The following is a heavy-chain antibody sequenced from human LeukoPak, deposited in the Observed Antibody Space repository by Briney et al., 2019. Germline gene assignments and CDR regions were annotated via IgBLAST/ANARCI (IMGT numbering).Heavy chain of an antibody. V-gene: IGHV1-3*04. J-gene: IGHJ1*01. Sequence: ASVKVSCKPSGYTFTNYGMHWVRQAPRQSLEWMGWINTGNGNTKSPQKFQDRVTLTRDTSASTAYMELNSLSSEDTAVYYCARVPLHDASGRYYPHWGQGSLVIVSS. CDR1: GYTFTNYG. CDR2: INTGNGNT. D-gene: IGHD1-26*01. CDR3: ARVPLHDASGRYYPH.